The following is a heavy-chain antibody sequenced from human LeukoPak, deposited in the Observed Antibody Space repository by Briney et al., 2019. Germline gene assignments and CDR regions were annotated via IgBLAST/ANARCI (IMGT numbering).Heavy chain of an antibody. J-gene: IGHJ4*02. CDR3: ARILFTRYSSGRVLGDYFDY. CDR1: GGSISSSSYY. CDR2: IYYSGST. D-gene: IGHD6-19*01. Sequence: PSETLSLTCTVSGGSISSSSYYWGWIRQPPGKGLEWLGTIYYSGSTYYNPSLKSRVTISVDTSKNQFSLKLSSVTAADTAVYYCARILFTRYSSGRVLGDYFDYWGQGTLVTVSS. V-gene: IGHV4-39*01.